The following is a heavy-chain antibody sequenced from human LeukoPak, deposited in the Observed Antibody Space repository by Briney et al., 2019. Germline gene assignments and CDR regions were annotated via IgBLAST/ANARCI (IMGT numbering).Heavy chain of an antibody. CDR1: GFTFSSYV. V-gene: IGHV3-30*04. J-gene: IGHJ5*02. Sequence: GGSLRLSCAASGFTFSSYVMHWVRQAPGKGLECVAVISSDGSNKYYADSVRGRFTISRDNSKDTLFLQMYSLRAEDTAVYYCALNAYYSGMTTWGQGTLVTVSS. CDR3: ALNAYYSGMTT. D-gene: IGHD3-10*01. CDR2: ISSDGSNK.